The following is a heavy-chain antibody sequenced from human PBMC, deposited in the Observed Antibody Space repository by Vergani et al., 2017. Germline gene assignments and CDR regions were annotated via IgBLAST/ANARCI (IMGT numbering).Heavy chain of an antibody. CDR3: AKDRISGSYYVANFDY. CDR2: ISGSGGST. J-gene: IGHJ4*02. D-gene: IGHD1-26*01. V-gene: IGHV3-23*01. Sequence: EVQLLESGGGLVQPGGSLRLSCAASGFTFSSYAMSWVRQAPGKGLEWVSAISGSGGSTYYADSVKGRFTISRDNSKNTLYLQMNSLRAGDTAVYYCAKDRISGSYYVANFDYWGQGTLVTVSS. CDR1: GFTFSSYA.